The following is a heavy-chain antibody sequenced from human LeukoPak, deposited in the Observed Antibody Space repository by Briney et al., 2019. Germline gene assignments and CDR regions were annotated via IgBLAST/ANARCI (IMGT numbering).Heavy chain of an antibody. CDR2: INHSGST. V-gene: IGHV4-34*01. Sequence: SETLSLTCAVYGGSFSGYYWSWIRQPPGKGLGWIGEINHSGSTNYNPSLKSRVTISVDTSKNQFSLKLSSVTAADTAVYYCARGRGYSSIRAYYHYYYMDVWGKGTTVTVSS. D-gene: IGHD5-18*01. CDR1: GGSFSGYY. CDR3: ARGRGYSSIRAYYHYYYMDV. J-gene: IGHJ6*03.